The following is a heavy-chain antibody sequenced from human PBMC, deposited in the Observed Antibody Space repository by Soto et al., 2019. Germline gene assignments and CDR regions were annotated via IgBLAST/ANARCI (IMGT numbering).Heavy chain of an antibody. Sequence: SETLSLTCTVSGVSISSSSYYWGWIRQPPGKGLEWIGSIYYSGSTYYNPSLKSRVTVSVDTSKNQFSLKLSSVTAADTAVYYCARPIAVADREYFQHWGQGTLVTVSA. CDR3: ARPIAVADREYFQH. J-gene: IGHJ1*01. CDR2: IYYSGST. CDR1: GVSISSSSYY. D-gene: IGHD6-19*01. V-gene: IGHV4-39*01.